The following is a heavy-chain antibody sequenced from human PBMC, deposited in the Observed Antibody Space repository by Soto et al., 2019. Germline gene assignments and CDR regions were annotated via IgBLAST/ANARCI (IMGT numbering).Heavy chain of an antibody. CDR3: ASPPGYCTNGVCARDYYYGMDV. D-gene: IGHD2-8*01. Sequence: SVTVSCKASGGTFSSYAISWVRQAPGQGLEWMGGIIPIFGTANYAQKFQGRVTITADESTSTAYMELSSLRSEDTAVYYCASPPGYCTNGVCARDYYYGMDVWGQGTTVTVSS. CDR1: GGTFSSYA. J-gene: IGHJ6*02. V-gene: IGHV1-69*13. CDR2: IIPIFGTA.